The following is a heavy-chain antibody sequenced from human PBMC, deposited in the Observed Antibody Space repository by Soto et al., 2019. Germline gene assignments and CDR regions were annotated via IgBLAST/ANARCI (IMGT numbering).Heavy chain of an antibody. CDR2: ISAYNGNT. V-gene: IGHV1-18*04. CDR1: GYTFPNYG. J-gene: IGHJ1*01. Sequence: QVQLVQSGVEVKKPGASVKVSCKASGYTFPNYGINWVRQAPGQGLEWMGWISAYNGNTDYAQKLQGRVTMTTATSTTTAYMEVTNLRSDDTAVYYCARDVSPFCGSDCYPGYFHDWGQGTLVIVSS. CDR3: ARDVSPFCGSDCYPGYFHD. D-gene: IGHD2-21*02.